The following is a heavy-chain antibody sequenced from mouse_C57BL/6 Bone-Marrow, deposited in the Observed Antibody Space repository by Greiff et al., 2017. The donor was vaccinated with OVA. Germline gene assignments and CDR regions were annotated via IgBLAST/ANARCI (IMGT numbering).Heavy chain of an antibody. CDR3: TTLLCYFDY. Sequence: EVQLQQSGAELVRPGASVKLSCTASGFNIKDDYMHWVKQRPEQGLEWIGWIDPENGDTEYASKFQGNATITADTSSNTAYLQLSSLTSEDTAVYYCTTLLCYFDYWGQGTTLTVSS. CDR1: GFNIKDDY. J-gene: IGHJ2*01. V-gene: IGHV14-4*01. D-gene: IGHD2-1*01. CDR2: IDPENGDT.